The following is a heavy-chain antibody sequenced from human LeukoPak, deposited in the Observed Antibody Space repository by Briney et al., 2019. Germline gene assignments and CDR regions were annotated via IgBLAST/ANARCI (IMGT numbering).Heavy chain of an antibody. Sequence: PGGSLRLSCAASGFTFSSYWMHWVRQAPGKGLEWVSTVSANDGSTYYADSAKGRFIISRDNSKNTLYLQMSSLRAEDTALYYCAKALSYSGYDYYFGSWGEGTLVTVSS. D-gene: IGHD5-12*01. CDR1: GFTFSSYW. V-gene: IGHV3-23*01. CDR3: AKALSYSGYDYYFGS. J-gene: IGHJ4*02. CDR2: VSANDGST.